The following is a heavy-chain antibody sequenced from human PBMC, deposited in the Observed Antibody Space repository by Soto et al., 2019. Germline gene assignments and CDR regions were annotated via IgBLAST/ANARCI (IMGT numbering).Heavy chain of an antibody. J-gene: IGHJ4*02. CDR1: GGSISSGGYS. CDR2: IYHSGST. Sequence: KSSETLSLTCAVSGGSISSGGYSWSWIRQPPGKGLEWIGYIYHSGSTYYNPSLKSRVTISVDRSKNQFSLKLSSVTAADTAVYYCARDGHDSSGYYYWYFDYWGQGTLVTVSS. D-gene: IGHD3-22*01. CDR3: ARDGHDSSGYYYWYFDY. V-gene: IGHV4-30-2*01.